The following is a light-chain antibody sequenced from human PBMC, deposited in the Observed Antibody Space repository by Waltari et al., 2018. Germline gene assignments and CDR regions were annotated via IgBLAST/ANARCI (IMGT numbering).Light chain of an antibody. J-gene: IGLJ2*01. CDR2: EDN. V-gene: IGLV6-57*01. CDR3: HSFDSSNQV. CDR1: GGSIAGYS. Sequence: NFLLTQPQSVSGSPGKTVTISCTRNGGSIAGYSVQWYQQRPGHFPTIVIFEDNQRPSGVPDRFSGSIDRSSNSASLTISGLKTEDEADYYCHSFDSSNQVFGGGTKLTVL.